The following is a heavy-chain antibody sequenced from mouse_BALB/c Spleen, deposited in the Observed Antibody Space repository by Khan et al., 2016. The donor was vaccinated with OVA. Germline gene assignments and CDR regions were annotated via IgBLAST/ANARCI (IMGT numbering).Heavy chain of an antibody. CDR1: GYTFTSYV. V-gene: IGHV1S136*01. J-gene: IGHJ3*01. D-gene: IGHD1-1*01. CDR3: VRSHYYYGSSYEGFAY. CDR2: ISPNSDGS. Sequence: VQLQQSGPELVKPGASVKMSCKASGYTFTSYVMHWVKQKPGQGLEWIGYISPNSDGSKYNEKFRGKATLTSDKSSSTAYMELSSLSSEDSAVCYCVRSHYYYGSSYEGFAYWGQGTLVTDST.